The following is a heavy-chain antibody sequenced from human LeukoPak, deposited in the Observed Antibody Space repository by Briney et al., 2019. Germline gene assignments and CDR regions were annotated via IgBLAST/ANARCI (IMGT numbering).Heavy chain of an antibody. CDR3: AKRYTYSSGWYGDFDY. CDR2: ISGSGGST. D-gene: IGHD6-19*01. J-gene: IGHJ4*02. Sequence: GGSLRLSCAASGFTFSSYAMSWVRQAPGKGLEWVSAISGSGGSTYYADSVKGRFTISRDNSKNTLYLQMNSLRAEDTAVYYCAKRYTYSSGWYGDFDYWGQGTLVTVSS. V-gene: IGHV3-23*01. CDR1: GFTFSSYA.